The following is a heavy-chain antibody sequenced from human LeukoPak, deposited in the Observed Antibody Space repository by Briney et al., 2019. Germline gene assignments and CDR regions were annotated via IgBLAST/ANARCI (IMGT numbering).Heavy chain of an antibody. V-gene: IGHV1-8*01. J-gene: IGHJ6*02. D-gene: IGHD3-10*01. CDR3: ASFYGSGSHNDYGMDV. CDR1: TYTFTSYD. CDR2: MNPNSGNT. Sequence: RGPSVKVSSKPSTYTFTSYDINWVRQATGQGLEWMGWMNPNSGNTGYEQKFQGRVTMTRNTSISTAYMELRSLRSEDTAVYYCASFYGSGSHNDYGMDVWGQGTTVTVSS.